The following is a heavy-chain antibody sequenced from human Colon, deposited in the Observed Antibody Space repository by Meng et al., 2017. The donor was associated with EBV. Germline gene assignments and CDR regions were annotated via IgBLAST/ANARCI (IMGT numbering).Heavy chain of an antibody. Sequence: QAQLQQWCAGLLKPSETLSRSCAVYGGSFRDYYWAWIRHPPGKGLEWIGEIDHRGNTKYNPSLKSRVTISLDTSKKQFSLKVSSVTAADSAVYYCARRGPSGNFSPWSQGALVTVSS. CDR1: GGSFRDYY. CDR3: ARRGPSGNFSP. J-gene: IGHJ5*02. D-gene: IGHD3-10*01. V-gene: IGHV4-34*01. CDR2: IDHRGNT.